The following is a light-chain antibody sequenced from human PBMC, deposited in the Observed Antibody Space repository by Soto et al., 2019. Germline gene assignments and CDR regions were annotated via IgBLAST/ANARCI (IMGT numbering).Light chain of an antibody. CDR1: QSVSSN. J-gene: IGKJ2*01. Sequence: EVVMTQSPATLSVSPGERATLSCRASQSVSSNLAWYQQKPGQAPRLLISGASTRATGIPARFSGSGSGTEFTLTISSLQSEDFAVYYCQQRSNWPPMYTFGQGTKLEIK. V-gene: IGKV3-15*01. CDR2: GAS. CDR3: QQRSNWPPMYT.